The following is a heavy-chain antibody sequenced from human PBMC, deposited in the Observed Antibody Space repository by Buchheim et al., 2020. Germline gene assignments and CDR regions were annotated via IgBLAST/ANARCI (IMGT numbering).Heavy chain of an antibody. CDR1: GGSISSYF. V-gene: IGHV4-59*01. J-gene: IGHJ6*02. CDR2: IYYSGST. D-gene: IGHD3-10*01. Sequence: QVQLQESGPGLVKPSETLSLTCTVSGGSISSYFWSWIRQPPGKGLEWIGYIYYSGSTNYNPSLKSRVTISVATSKTQFSLRLSSVTAADTAVYYCARGGPRDYYYGMEVWGQGTT. CDR3: ARGGPRDYYYGMEV.